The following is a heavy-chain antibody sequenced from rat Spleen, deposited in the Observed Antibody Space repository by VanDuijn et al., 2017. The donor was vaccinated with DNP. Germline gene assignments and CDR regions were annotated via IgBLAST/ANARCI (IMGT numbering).Heavy chain of an antibody. D-gene: IGHD1-7*01. Sequence: EVQLQESGSGLVKPSQSLSLTCSVTGYSITSNYWGWIRKFPGNKLEYIGHISYSGGTNYNPSLKSRIPITRDTSKNHFFLHLNSVTTEDTATYYCARWTRYFDYWGQGVMVTVSS. CDR2: ISYSGGT. CDR1: GYSITSNY. CDR3: ARWTRYFDY. V-gene: IGHV3-1*01. J-gene: IGHJ2*01.